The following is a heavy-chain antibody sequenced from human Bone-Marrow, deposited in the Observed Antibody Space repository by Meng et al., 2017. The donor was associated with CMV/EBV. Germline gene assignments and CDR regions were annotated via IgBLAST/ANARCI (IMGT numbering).Heavy chain of an antibody. J-gene: IGHJ6*02. CDR3: ARDPYYDFWSGLTGGMDV. V-gene: IGHV3-74*01. Sequence: GGSLILSCAASGFTFSRYWMHWVRQAPGKGLVWVSRINSDGSSTSYADSVKGRFTISRDNAKNTLYLQMNSLRAEDTAVYYCARDPYYDFWSGLTGGMDVWGQGTTVTVSS. D-gene: IGHD3-3*01. CDR1: GFTFSRYW. CDR2: INSDGSST.